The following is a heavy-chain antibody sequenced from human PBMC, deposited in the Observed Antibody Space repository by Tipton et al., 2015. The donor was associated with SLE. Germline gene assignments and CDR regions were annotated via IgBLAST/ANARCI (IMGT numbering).Heavy chain of an antibody. D-gene: IGHD3-10*01. Sequence: TLSLTCTVSGGSISSSSYYWGWLRQPPGKGLEWIGSIYYSGSTYYNPSLKSRVTISVDTSKNQFSLKLSSVTAADTAVYYCARRGGGSYYYYYGMDVWGQGTTVTVSS. CDR2: IYYSGST. V-gene: IGHV4-39*07. CDR3: ARRGGGSYYYYYGMDV. CDR1: GGSISSSSYY. J-gene: IGHJ6*02.